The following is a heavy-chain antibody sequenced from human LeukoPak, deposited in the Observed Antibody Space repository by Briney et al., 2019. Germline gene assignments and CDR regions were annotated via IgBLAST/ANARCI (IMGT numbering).Heavy chain of an antibody. V-gene: IGHV3-11*01. CDR3: ARDREPTDAFDI. CDR2: ISSSGGTI. D-gene: IGHD1-26*01. CDR1: GFTFSDYY. J-gene: IGHJ3*02. Sequence: GGSLILSCVASGFTFSDYYMSWIRQAPGKGLECVSYISSSGGTIYYADSVKGRFTISRDNAKNSLYLQMNSQRAEDTAVYYCARDREPTDAFDIWGQGTMVTVSS.